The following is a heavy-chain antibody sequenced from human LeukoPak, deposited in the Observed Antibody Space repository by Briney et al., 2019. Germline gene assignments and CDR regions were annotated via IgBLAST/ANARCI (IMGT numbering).Heavy chain of an antibody. J-gene: IGHJ4*02. CDR1: GFTFDDYG. D-gene: IGHD1-1*01. CDR2: IYSGGST. V-gene: IGHV3-53*01. CDR3: AREPGYKTGFDY. Sequence: PGGSLRLSCAASGFTFDDYGMSWVRQAPGKGLEWVSVIYSGGSTYYADSVKGRFTISRDNSKNTLYLQMNSLRAEDTAVYYCAREPGYKTGFDYWGQGTLVTVSS.